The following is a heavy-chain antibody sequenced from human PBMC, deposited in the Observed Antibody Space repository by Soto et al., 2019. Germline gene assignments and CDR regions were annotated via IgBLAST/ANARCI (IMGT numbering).Heavy chain of an antibody. V-gene: IGHV4-34*01. J-gene: IGHJ6*02. D-gene: IGHD3-10*01. Sequence: SETLSLTCAVFGGSFSGYYWSWILQPPGKGLEWIGEINHSGSTNYNPSLKSRVTISVDTSKNQFSLKLSSVTAADTAVYYCARVSGIYYYGMDVWGQGTTVTV. CDR2: INHSGST. CDR1: GGSFSGYY. CDR3: ARVSGIYYYGMDV.